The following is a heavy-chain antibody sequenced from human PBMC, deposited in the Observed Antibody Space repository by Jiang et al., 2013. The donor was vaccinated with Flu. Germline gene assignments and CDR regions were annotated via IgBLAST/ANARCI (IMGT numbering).Heavy chain of an antibody. CDR1: GFIFGSYA. Sequence: QLLESGGGVVQPGRSLRLSCAASGFIFGSYAMHWVRQAPGKGLEWVAAMSYDGSSEYYADSVKGRFTISRDNSNRMLYLQMNSLRADDTAVYYCARDLTMVRGVVGYWGQGTQVTVSS. J-gene: IGHJ4*02. V-gene: IGHV3-30-3*01. CDR2: MSYDGSSE. D-gene: IGHD3-10*01. CDR3: ARDLTMVRGVVGY.